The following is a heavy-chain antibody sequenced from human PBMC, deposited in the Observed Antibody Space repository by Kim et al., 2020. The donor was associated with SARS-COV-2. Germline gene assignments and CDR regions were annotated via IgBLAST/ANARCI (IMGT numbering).Heavy chain of an antibody. CDR3: SRDYYGIGY. CDR2: INSDGSIT. Sequence: GGSLRLSCAASGFTFSSSLMHWVRQAPGKGLVWVSRINSDGSITDYADSVKGRFTISRDNAKNTLYLQMNSLRAEDTAVYYCSRDYYGIGYWGQGTLVTV. V-gene: IGHV3-74*01. CDR1: GFTFSSSL. J-gene: IGHJ4*02. D-gene: IGHD3-22*01.